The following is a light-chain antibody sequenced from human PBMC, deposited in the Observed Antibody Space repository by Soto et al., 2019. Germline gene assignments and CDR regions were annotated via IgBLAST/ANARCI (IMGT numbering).Light chain of an antibody. CDR1: NSNIGAGYD. J-gene: IGLJ3*02. V-gene: IGLV1-40*01. Sequence: QSVLTQPPSVSGAPGQRVTISCTGSNSNIGAGYDVHWYQQLPGTAPKLLIYGNMNRHSGVPDRFSGSKSGTSASLAITGLQAEDEADDYCQSYDSSLSVDWVFGGGTKLTVL. CDR3: QSYDSSLSVDWV. CDR2: GNM.